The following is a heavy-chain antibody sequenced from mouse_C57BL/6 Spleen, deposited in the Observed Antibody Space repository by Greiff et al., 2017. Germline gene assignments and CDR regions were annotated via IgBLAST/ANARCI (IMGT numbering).Heavy chain of an antibody. Sequence: LVEPGAELVKPGASVKISCKASGYAFSSYWMTWVKQRPGKGLEWIGQIYPGDGDTNYNGKFKGKATLTADKSSSTAYMQLSSLTSEDSAVYFCARFLTGTRYVGVSGTGATVTFSS. D-gene: IGHD4-1*01. CDR1: GYAFSSYW. J-gene: IGHJ1*03. CDR2: IYPGDGDT. CDR3: ARFLTGTRYVGV. V-gene: IGHV1-80*01.